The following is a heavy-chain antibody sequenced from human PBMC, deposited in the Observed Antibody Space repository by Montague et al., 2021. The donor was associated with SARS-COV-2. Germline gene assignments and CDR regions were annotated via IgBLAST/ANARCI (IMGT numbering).Heavy chain of an antibody. J-gene: IGHJ4*02. Sequence: SETLPLTCTVSGVSVTDYYWSWIRQPPGKGLEWVGDVLYNKGTNFNPSLKSRVAISVDTSKNQFSLRLTSVTAADTAFYHCVRHPHYDGLNGPPDFWGQGALVTVSS. CDR1: GVSVTDYY. CDR3: VRHPHYDGLNGPPDF. D-gene: IGHD3-9*01. V-gene: IGHV4-59*08. CDR2: VLYNKGT.